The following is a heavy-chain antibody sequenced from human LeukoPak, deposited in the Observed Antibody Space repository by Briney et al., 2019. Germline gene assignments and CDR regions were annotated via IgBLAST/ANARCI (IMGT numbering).Heavy chain of an antibody. V-gene: IGHV6-1*01. CDR3: ARDLSSIAARLESYGMDV. D-gene: IGHD6-6*01. Sequence: SQTLSLTCAISGDSVSSNSAAWNWIRQSPSRGLEWLGRTYYRSKWYNDYAVSVKSRITINPDTSKNQFSLQLNSVTPEDTAVYYCARDLSSIAARLESYGMDVWGQGTTVTVPS. J-gene: IGHJ6*02. CDR2: TYYRSKWYN. CDR1: GDSVSSNSAA.